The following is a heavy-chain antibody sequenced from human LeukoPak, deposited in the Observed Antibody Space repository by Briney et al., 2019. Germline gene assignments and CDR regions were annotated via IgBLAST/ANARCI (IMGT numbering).Heavy chain of an antibody. CDR2: IHTSGST. J-gene: IGHJ4*02. CDR3: ARGPDYGDYAHLFDY. Sequence: SETLSLTCTVSGDSISSYYWSWIRQPAGKGLEWIGRIHTSGSTNNNPSLKSRVTMSVDTSKNQFSLKLSSVTAADTAVYYCARGPDYGDYAHLFDYWGQGTLVTVSS. CDR1: GDSISSYY. D-gene: IGHD4-17*01. V-gene: IGHV4-4*07.